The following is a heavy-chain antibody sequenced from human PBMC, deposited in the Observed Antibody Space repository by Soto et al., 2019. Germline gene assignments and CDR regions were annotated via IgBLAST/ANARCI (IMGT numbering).Heavy chain of an antibody. Sequence: QITLKESGPPLLNPTQTLTLTCSFSGFSLSTPGTAVAWIRQPPGQALEWLALIYGDDDKRYSPSLKNRLNITKDTSKDQVVLTMTNMDPVDTATYFCVHRLPFYFNFWGRGALVTVSS. CDR1: GFSLSTPGTA. J-gene: IGHJ2*01. CDR2: IYGDDDK. CDR3: VHRLPFYFNF. V-gene: IGHV2-5*02.